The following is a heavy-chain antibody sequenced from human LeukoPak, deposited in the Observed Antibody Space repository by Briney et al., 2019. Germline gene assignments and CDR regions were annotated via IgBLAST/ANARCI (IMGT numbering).Heavy chain of an antibody. Sequence: ASVKVSCKASGYTFTSYGISWVRQAPGQGLEWMGWISAYNGNTNYAQKLQGRVTMTTDTSTSTAYMELRSLRSDDTAVYYCARGLRDCSGMACYWDWFDPWGQGTLVSVSS. CDR1: GYTFTSYG. D-gene: IGHD2-15*01. J-gene: IGHJ5*02. V-gene: IGHV1-18*01. CDR3: ARGLRDCSGMACYWDWFDP. CDR2: ISAYNGNT.